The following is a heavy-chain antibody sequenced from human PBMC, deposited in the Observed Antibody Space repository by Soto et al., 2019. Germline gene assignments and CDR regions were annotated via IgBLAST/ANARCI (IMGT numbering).Heavy chain of an antibody. CDR1: GFTFSSYA. CDR2: ISGSGGGT. CDR3: ARRWGYHAFDI. Sequence: GGSLRLSCAASGFTFSSYAMTWVRQAPGKGLGWVSAISGSGGGTYYADSVKGRFTISRDFSKNTLYLQMNSLRAEDTAVYYCARRWGYHAFDIWGQGTMVTVSS. J-gene: IGHJ3*02. V-gene: IGHV3-23*01. D-gene: IGHD3-16*01.